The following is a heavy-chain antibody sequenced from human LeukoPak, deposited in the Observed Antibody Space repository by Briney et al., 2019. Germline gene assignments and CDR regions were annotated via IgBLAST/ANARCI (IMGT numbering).Heavy chain of an antibody. V-gene: IGHV4-59*01. J-gene: IGHJ5*02. Sequence: SETLSLTCTVSGGSNSSYYWSWMRQPPGKGLEGIGYIYYSGSTNYNPSLKSRVTISVDTSKNQFSLKLSSVTAADTAVYYCARDGTGGSYYEWFDPWGQGTLVTVSS. CDR1: GGSNSSYY. CDR3: ARDGTGGSYYEWFDP. D-gene: IGHD1-26*01. CDR2: IYYSGST.